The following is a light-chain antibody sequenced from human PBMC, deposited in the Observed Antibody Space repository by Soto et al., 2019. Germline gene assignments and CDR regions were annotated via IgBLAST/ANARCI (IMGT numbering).Light chain of an antibody. CDR2: LNSDGSH. CDR1: SEYSSYA. Sequence: QPVLTQSPSASASLGASVKLTCTLSSEYSSYAIAWHQQQPEKGPRYLMKLNSDGSHFKGDGIPDRFSGSSSGTERYLTISSPQSEDEADYYCQTWGTGIRVFGGGTKVTVL. CDR3: QTWGTGIRV. J-gene: IGLJ3*02. V-gene: IGLV4-69*01.